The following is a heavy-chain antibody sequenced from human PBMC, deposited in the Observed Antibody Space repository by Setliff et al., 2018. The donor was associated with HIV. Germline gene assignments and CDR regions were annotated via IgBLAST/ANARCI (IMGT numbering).Heavy chain of an antibody. CDR3: ARDYWAGAIDC. CDR1: GFTVSSNY. CDR2: IYSGGST. J-gene: IGHJ4*02. D-gene: IGHD2-8*02. V-gene: IGHV3-66*01. Sequence: GSLRLSCAASGFTVSSNYMTWVRQAPGKGLEWVSVIYSGGSTYYADSVKGRFTISRDNSKNTLYLQMNSLRAEDTAVYYCARDYWAGAIDCWGQGTLVTVSS.